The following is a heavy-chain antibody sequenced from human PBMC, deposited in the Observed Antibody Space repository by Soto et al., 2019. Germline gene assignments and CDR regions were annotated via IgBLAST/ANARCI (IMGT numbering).Heavy chain of an antibody. CDR1: GYTFLKYG. D-gene: IGHD3-9*01. CDR2: IQTDNDHA. J-gene: IGHJ4*02. CDR3: AKDLGSGYRFDY. V-gene: IGHV1-18*01. Sequence: QVQLVQSGPEVKKPGASVKVACKASGYTFLKYGINWVRQAPGQGLEWMGGIQTDNDHASFAQKFEGRVTMTTDTSTRTVYMELRDLSYDDTAVYYCAKDLGSGYRFDYWGQGTPVTVSS.